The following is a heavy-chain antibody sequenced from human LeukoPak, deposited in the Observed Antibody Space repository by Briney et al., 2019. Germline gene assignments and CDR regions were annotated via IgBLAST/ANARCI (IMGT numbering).Heavy chain of an antibody. CDR2: IYYSGNT. CDR3: ARGHDYFDY. Sequence: MSSETGSLTCTVSGDSISSGDYYCSWTRQPPGKGLEWIGYIYYSGNTYYNPSLQSRVTISVDTSKNQFSLNLSSVTAADTAVFYCARGHDYFDYWGQGTLVTVSS. V-gene: IGHV4-30-4*08. CDR1: GDSISSGDYY. J-gene: IGHJ4*02.